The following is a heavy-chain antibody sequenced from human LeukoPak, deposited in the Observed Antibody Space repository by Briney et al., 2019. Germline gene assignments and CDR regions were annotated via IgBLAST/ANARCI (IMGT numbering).Heavy chain of an antibody. Sequence: ASVKVSCKASGGTFSSYAISWVRQAPGQGLEWMGRITPILGIANYAQKFQGRVTITADKSTSTAYMELSSLRSEDTAVYYCARGPRRDGYTEWGQGTLVTVSS. CDR1: GGTFSSYA. V-gene: IGHV1-69*04. CDR3: ARGPRRDGYTE. D-gene: IGHD5-24*01. J-gene: IGHJ4*02. CDR2: ITPILGIA.